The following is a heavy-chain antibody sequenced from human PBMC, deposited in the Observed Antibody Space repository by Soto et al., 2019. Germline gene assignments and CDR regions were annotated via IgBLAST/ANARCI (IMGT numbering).Heavy chain of an antibody. Sequence: PGGSLRLSCAASGFTFSSYAMHWVRQAPGKGLEYVSAISSNGGSTYYADSVKGRFTISRDNSKNTLYLQMGSLRAEDMAVYYCARSLTIPPIAAAENYGMDVWGQGTTVTVSS. V-gene: IGHV3-64*02. J-gene: IGHJ6*02. CDR3: ARSLTIPPIAAAENYGMDV. CDR1: GFTFSSYA. CDR2: ISSNGGST. D-gene: IGHD6-13*01.